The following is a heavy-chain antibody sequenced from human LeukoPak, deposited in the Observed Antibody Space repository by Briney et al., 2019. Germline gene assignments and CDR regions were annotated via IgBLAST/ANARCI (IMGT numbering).Heavy chain of an antibody. V-gene: IGHV4-61*02. D-gene: IGHD3-3*01. CDR1: GGSISSGSYY. CDR2: IYTSGST. CDR3: ARVVTIFGVVRVY. J-gene: IGHJ4*02. Sequence: KTSQTLSLTCSVSGGSISSGSYYWSWIRQPAGKGLEWIGRIYTSGSTNYNPSLKSRVTISVDTSKNQFSLKLSSVTAADTAVYYCARVVTIFGVVRVYWGQGTLVTVSS.